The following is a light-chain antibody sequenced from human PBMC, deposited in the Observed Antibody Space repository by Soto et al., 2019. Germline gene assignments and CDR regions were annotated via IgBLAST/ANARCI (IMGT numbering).Light chain of an antibody. Sequence: QSVLTQPASVSGSPGQSITISCTGTSSDVGGYNYVSWCQQHPGKAPKLMIYDVSNRPSGVSNRFSGSKSGNTASLTISGLQAEDEADYYSSSYTSSSTYGFGTGTKVTV. J-gene: IGLJ1*01. CDR1: SSDVGGYNY. CDR2: DVS. CDR3: SSYTSSSTYG. V-gene: IGLV2-14*01.